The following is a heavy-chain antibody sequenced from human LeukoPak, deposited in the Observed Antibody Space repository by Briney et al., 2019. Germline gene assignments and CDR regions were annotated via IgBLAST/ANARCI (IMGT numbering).Heavy chain of an antibody. D-gene: IGHD2-21*01. Sequence: PSETLSLTCTVSGDSISTDYWSWIRQSPGKRLEWIGYINYSGSSEYNPSLKSRITISVDRSKNQVSLKMRSVTAADTAVYYCARLDCISDTCYNYWALGALVTVSS. J-gene: IGHJ4*02. CDR2: INYSGSS. V-gene: IGHV4-59*08. CDR3: ARLDCISDTCYNY. CDR1: GDSISTDY.